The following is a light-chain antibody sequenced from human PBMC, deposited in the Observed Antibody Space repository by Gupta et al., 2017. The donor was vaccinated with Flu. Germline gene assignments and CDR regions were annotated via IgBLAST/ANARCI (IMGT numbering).Light chain of an antibody. CDR1: NFGSQN. CDR3: KAWKRDLCV. J-gene: IGLJ3*02. Sequence: SYELTQPLSVSVALGQTATITCGGSNFGSQNVNWYQQKPGQAPVLVIFRDNKRPSGIPLRSYGAVSATKANTQIGTAEAGEYYSELCKAWKRDLCVFGGGTKITVL. V-gene: IGLV3-9*01. CDR2: RDN.